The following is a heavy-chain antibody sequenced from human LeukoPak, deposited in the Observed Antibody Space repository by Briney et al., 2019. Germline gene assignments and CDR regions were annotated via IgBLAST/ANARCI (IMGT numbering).Heavy chain of an antibody. V-gene: IGHV1-18*01. J-gene: IGHJ5*02. D-gene: IGHD6-13*01. CDR3: ARGWPSSSLVRGTFDP. Sequence: GASVKVSCKASGYSFNDYGISWVRQAPGQGLEWMGWISPYNGDTNYAQKFQGRVTMTTDTSTSTVYMELRSLRSEDSAVYYCARGWPSSSLVRGTFDPWGQGTLVTVSS. CDR1: GYSFNDYG. CDR2: ISPYNGDT.